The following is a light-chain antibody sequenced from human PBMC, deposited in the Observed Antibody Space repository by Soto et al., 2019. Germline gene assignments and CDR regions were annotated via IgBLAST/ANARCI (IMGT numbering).Light chain of an antibody. J-gene: IGKJ3*01. Sequence: DIKMTQSPSSLSASVGDRVTISCQASQDISNSLNWYQQKPGKAPELLIYDAYNLETGVPSRFRESGTGTDFTLSTSSLQPEDIETYYFNHYTNPPPTFCPGTNVDIK. CDR2: DAY. CDR1: QDISNS. CDR3: NHYTNPPPT. V-gene: IGKV1-33*01.